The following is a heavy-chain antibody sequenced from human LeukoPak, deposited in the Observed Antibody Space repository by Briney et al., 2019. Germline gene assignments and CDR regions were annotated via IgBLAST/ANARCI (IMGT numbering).Heavy chain of an antibody. V-gene: IGHV4-59*01. CDR1: GGSISTYY. D-gene: IGHD5-18*01. CDR3: ARAGYTYVRYFDY. CDR2: IYKSGST. Sequence: PSETLSLTCTVSGGSISTYYWSWIRQPPGEGLEWIGYIYKSGSTNYNPSLKSRVTISVDTSKNQFSPKLSSVTAADTTVYYCARAGYTYVRYFDYWGQGTLVTVSS. J-gene: IGHJ4*02.